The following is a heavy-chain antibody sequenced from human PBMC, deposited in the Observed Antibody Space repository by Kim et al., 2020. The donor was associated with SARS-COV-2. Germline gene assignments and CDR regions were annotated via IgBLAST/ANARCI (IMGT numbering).Heavy chain of an antibody. Sequence: GGSLRLSCAASGFTFSSYEMNWVRQAPGKGLEWVSYISSSGSTIYYADSVKGRFTISRDNAKNSLYLQMNSLRAEDTAVYYCARDVQESSNSGSYLYFDYWGQGTLVTVSS. V-gene: IGHV3-48*03. J-gene: IGHJ4*02. CDR2: ISSSGSTI. D-gene: IGHD1-26*01. CDR1: GFTFSSYE. CDR3: ARDVQESSNSGSYLYFDY.